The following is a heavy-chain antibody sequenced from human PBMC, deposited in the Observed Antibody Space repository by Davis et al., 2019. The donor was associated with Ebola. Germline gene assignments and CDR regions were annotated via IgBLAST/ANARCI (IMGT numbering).Heavy chain of an antibody. V-gene: IGHV4-59*08. D-gene: IGHD3-3*01. CDR2: IYYSGST. CDR1: GGSISSYY. CDR3: AGHDYDFWSGSGNLFDP. Sequence: MPSETLSLTCTVSGGSISSYYWSWIRQPPGKGLEWIGYIYYSGSTNYNPSLKSRVTISVDTSKNQFSLKLSSVTAADTAVYYCAGHDYDFWSGSGNLFDPWGQGTLVTVSS. J-gene: IGHJ5*02.